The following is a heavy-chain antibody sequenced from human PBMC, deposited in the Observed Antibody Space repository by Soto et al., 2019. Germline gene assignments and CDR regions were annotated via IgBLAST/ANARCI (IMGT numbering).Heavy chain of an antibody. CDR3: ARDVSPGISPYYLDAVDV. D-gene: IGHD3-22*01. Sequence: EVQLVESGGGLVQPGESLRLSCAASGFIFSDYWMTWVRQAPGKGLEWVANIKRDESRKSYLDSVRGRFTISRDNARDSLYLQMDSLRAEDTALYYCARDVSPGISPYYLDAVDVWGQGTMVTVSS. CDR2: IKRDESRK. CDR1: GFIFSDYW. J-gene: IGHJ3*01. V-gene: IGHV3-7*05.